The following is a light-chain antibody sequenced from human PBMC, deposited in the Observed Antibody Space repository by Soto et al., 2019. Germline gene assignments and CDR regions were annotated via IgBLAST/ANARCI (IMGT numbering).Light chain of an antibody. Sequence: QSVLTQPPSVSAAPGQKVTIFCSGSRSNIGNNYVSWYQQFPGTAPKLLIYDNNKRPSGIPNRFSGSKSDTSATLGITGLQTGDEADYYCGTWDSSLSAVVFGGGTKLTVL. CDR3: GTWDSSLSAVV. CDR2: DNN. CDR1: RSNIGNNY. J-gene: IGLJ2*01. V-gene: IGLV1-51*01.